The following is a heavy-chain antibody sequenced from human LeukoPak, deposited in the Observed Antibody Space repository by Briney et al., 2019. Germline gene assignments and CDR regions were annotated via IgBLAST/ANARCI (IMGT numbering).Heavy chain of an antibody. V-gene: IGHV4-38-2*01. CDR1: GYSISSGYY. CDR2: VYHSGST. Sequence: SEPLSLPCAVSGYSISSGYYWGWIRQPPGKGLEWIGSVYHSGSTYYNPSLKSRVTISVDTSKNQFSLTLSSVTDADTAVYYCARHQWELGAFDIWGQGTVVTVFS. CDR3: ARHQWELGAFDI. J-gene: IGHJ3*02. D-gene: IGHD1-26*01.